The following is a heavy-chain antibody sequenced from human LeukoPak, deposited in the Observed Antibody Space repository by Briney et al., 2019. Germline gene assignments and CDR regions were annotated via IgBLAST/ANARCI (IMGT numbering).Heavy chain of an antibody. D-gene: IGHD3-10*01. V-gene: IGHV4-59*01. Sequence: SETLSLTCTVSGGSISSYYWSWIRQPPGKGLEWIGYIYYSGSTNYNPSLKSRVTISVDTSKNQFSLKLSSVTAADTAVYYCARTSMVRGVISTLFDYWGQGTLVTVSS. CDR3: ARTSMVRGVISTLFDY. J-gene: IGHJ4*02. CDR1: GGSISSYY. CDR2: IYYSGST.